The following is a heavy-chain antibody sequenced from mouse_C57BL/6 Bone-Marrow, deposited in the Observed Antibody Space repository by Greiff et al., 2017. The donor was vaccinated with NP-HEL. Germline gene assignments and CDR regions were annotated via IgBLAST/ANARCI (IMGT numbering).Heavy chain of an antibody. V-gene: IGHV5-9-1*02. CDR3: TRWGYSNYPWAMDY. D-gene: IGHD2-5*01. CDR1: GFTFSSYA. CDR2: ISSGGDYI. Sequence: EVNLVESGEGLVKPGGSLKLSCAASGFTFSSYAMSWVRQTPEKRLEWVAYISSGGDYIYYADPVKGRFTISRDNARNTLYLQMSSLKSEDTAMYYCTRWGYSNYPWAMDYWGQGTSVTVSS. J-gene: IGHJ4*01.